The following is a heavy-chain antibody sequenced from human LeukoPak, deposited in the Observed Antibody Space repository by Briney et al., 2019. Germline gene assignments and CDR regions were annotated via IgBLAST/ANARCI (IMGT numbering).Heavy chain of an antibody. V-gene: IGHV1-18*01. CDR1: GYTFTSYG. CDR3: ARGTRGRGDWYFDL. J-gene: IGHJ2*01. D-gene: IGHD1-26*01. CDR2: ISADKVNT. Sequence: ASVNVSCKASGYTFTSYGFSWVRQAPGQGLEWMAWISADKVNTNYAQKLQGRVTMSADTSTSTAYMELRSLTSDDTAVYYCARGTRGRGDWYFDLWGRGTLVTVSS.